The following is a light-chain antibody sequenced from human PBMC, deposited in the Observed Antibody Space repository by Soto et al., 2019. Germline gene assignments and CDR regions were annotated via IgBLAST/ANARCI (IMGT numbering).Light chain of an antibody. J-gene: IGLJ2*01. CDR3: QSYDSSQSAWV. V-gene: IGLV1-40*01. CDR2: DNN. Sequence: QSVLTQPPSVSAAPGQRVTISCTGSSSNIGAGYDVHWYQQVPGTAPKLLIYDNNNRPSGVPDRFSGSKSGTSAFLAITGLQAEDEADYYCQSYDSSQSAWVFGGGTKLTVL. CDR1: SSNIGAGYD.